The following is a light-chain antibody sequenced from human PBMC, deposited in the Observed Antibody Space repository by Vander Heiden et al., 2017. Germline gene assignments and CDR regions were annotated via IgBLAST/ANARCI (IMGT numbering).Light chain of an antibody. CDR3: QQYGRSSVT. J-gene: IGKJ5*01. CDR1: QSIRYSD. Sequence: ELAFTQSPCTLSLSAGEIATLSCSACQSIRYSDLAWYQQRPGQAPRLLIYEASSRATGIPDRFSGSGSGTDFTLTISRLEPQDFAVYYCQQYGRSSVTFGQGTRLDIK. V-gene: IGKV3-20*01. CDR2: EAS.